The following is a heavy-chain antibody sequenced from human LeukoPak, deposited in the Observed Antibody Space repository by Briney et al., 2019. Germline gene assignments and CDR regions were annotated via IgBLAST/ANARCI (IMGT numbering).Heavy chain of an antibody. Sequence: GGPLRLSCAASGFTFSSYAMSWVRQAPGKGLEWVSAFSGSGGSTFYGDSVKGRLTISRDNSKNTLYLQMNGQRAEDTAVYYSARVPLSGYFDYWGQGTLVTVSS. CDR2: FSGSGGST. CDR1: GFTFSSYA. V-gene: IGHV3-23*01. CDR3: ARVPLSGYFDY. D-gene: IGHD3-10*01. J-gene: IGHJ4*02.